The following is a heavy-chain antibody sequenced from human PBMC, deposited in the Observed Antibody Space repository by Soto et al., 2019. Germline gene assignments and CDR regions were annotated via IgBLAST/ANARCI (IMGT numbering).Heavy chain of an antibody. J-gene: IGHJ4*02. D-gene: IGHD1-1*01. CDR1: GFSLCRYY. CDR3: ARDLGPRVPIAPTTYDQ. V-gene: IGHV4-59*01. CDR2: VYYTGST. Sequence: PSETLSLTWSFSGFSLCRYYLTLLRQPPGKGFEYIGYVYYTGSTNYNPSLESRVTISLDTSKNQFSLKLISVTAADTAVYYCARDLGPRVPIAPTTYDQWGLGTLVTVSS.